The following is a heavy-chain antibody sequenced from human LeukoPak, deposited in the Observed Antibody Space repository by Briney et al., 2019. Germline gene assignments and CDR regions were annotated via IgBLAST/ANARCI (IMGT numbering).Heavy chain of an antibody. D-gene: IGHD3-10*01. V-gene: IGHV4-34*01. J-gene: IGHJ5*02. CDR1: GGSFSGYY. CDR3: ARGHQVAYYGSGSLMMARGFDP. Sequence: PSETLSLTCAVYGGSFSGYYWSWIRQPPGKGLEWIGEINHSGSTNYNPSLKSRVTISVDTSKNQFSLKLSSVTAADTAVYYCARGHQVAYYGSGSLMMARGFDPWGQGTLVTVSS. CDR2: INHSGST.